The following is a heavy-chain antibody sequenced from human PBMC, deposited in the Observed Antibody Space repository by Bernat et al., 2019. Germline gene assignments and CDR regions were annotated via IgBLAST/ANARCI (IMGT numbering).Heavy chain of an antibody. Sequence: EVQLLESGGGLVQPGGSLRLSCAASGFTFSSYAMSWVRQAPGKGLEWVSAISGSGGSTYYEDSGKGRFTIPRDNSKNELYLQMNRLGAEDTAVYYCAKARMFTPYDILTGYYAWYFDYWGQGTLGTVP. CDR1: GFTFSSYA. J-gene: IGHJ4*02. D-gene: IGHD3-9*01. CDR3: AKARMFTPYDILTGYYAWYFDY. CDR2: ISGSGGST. V-gene: IGHV3-23*01.